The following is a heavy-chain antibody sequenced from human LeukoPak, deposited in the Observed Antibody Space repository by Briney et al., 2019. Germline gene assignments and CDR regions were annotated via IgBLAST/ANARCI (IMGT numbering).Heavy chain of an antibody. CDR1: GYTFTGYW. CDR2: ISPSGGST. V-gene: IGHV1-46*01. Sequence: ASVKLSCKAFGYTFTGYWMHWVRQAPGQGPEWMGVISPSGGSTIYAQKFKGRVTLTRDMSTSTDYLELSSLRSEDAAVYYCAREAFRDYYYYMDVWGKGTTVTVSS. J-gene: IGHJ6*03. CDR3: AREAFRDYYYYMDV.